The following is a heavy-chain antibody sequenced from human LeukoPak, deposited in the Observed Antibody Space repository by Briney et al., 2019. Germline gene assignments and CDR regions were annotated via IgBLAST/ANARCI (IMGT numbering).Heavy chain of an antibody. Sequence: GGSLRLSCAASGFTFSSYAMHWVRQAPGKGLEWVGFIRSKAYGGTPEYAASVKGRFAISRDDSKTIAYLQMNSLKTEDTAVYYCTRIGTSGGEFDYWGQGTLVTVSS. CDR2: IRSKAYGGTP. V-gene: IGHV3-49*04. D-gene: IGHD2-2*01. CDR1: GFTFSSYA. J-gene: IGHJ4*02. CDR3: TRIGTSGGEFDY.